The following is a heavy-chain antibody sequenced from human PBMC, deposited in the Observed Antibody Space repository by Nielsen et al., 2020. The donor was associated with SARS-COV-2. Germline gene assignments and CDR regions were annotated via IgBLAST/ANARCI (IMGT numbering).Heavy chain of an antibody. CDR3: ARFSVGHYYYYGMDV. CDR2: IYYRGST. CDR1: GGSISSSSYY. V-gene: IGHV4-39*01. J-gene: IGHJ6*02. Sequence: SETLSLTCTVSGGSISSSSYYWGWIRQPPGKGLEWIGTIYYRGSTYYNPSLKSRVTISVDTSKNQFSLNLRSVTAADTAVYYCARFSVGHYYYYGMDVWGQGTTVTVSS. D-gene: IGHD1-26*01.